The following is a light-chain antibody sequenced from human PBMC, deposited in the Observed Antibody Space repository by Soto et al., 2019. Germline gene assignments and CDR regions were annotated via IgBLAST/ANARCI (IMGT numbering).Light chain of an antibody. Sequence: QSVLTQPPSASGTPGQRVTIPCPGRSSNIGSNSVNWFQQLPGTAPKHIIYSNNQRPSGVPDRISGSKSGTSASLAISGLQSEDEADYYCAAWDDSLNGAVFGGGAQRTVL. CDR2: SNN. J-gene: IGLJ7*01. V-gene: IGLV1-44*01. CDR3: AAWDDSLNGAV. CDR1: SSNIGSNS.